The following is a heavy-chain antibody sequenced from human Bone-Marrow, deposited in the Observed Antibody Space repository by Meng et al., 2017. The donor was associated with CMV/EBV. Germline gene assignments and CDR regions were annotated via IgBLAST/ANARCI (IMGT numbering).Heavy chain of an antibody. CDR1: GFTFSSYS. D-gene: IGHD4-17*01. CDR2: ISSSSSYI. V-gene: IGHV3-21*01. J-gene: IGHJ6*02. CDR3: ARDWGDYGTRWGMDV. Sequence: GESLKISCAASGFTFSSYSMTWVRQAPGKGLEWVSSISSSSSYIYYADSVKGRFTISRDNAKNSLYLQMNSLRAEDTAVYYCARDWGDYGTRWGMDVWGQGTTVTVSS.